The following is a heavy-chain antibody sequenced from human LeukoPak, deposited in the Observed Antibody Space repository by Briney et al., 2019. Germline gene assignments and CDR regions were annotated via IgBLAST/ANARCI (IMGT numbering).Heavy chain of an antibody. CDR2: INTNTGNP. D-gene: IGHD3-3*01. CDR3: ARDLYYDFWSGYYTGPYYYYGMDV. Sequence: ASVKVSCKASGYTFTSYAMNWVRQAAGQGLEWMGWINTNTGNPTYAQGFTGRFVFSLDTSVSTAYLQISSLKAEDTAVYYCARDLYYDFWSGYYTGPYYYYGMDVWGQGTTVTVSS. J-gene: IGHJ6*02. CDR1: GYTFTSYA. V-gene: IGHV7-4-1*02.